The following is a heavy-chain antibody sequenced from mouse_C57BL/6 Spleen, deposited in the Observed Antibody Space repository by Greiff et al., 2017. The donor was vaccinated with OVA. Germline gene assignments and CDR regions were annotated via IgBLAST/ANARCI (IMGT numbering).Heavy chain of an antibody. CDR1: GYTFTDYY. J-gene: IGHJ4*01. CDR2: INPNNGGT. V-gene: IGHV1-26*01. D-gene: IGHD2-5*01. Sequence: EVQLQQSGPELVKPGASVKISCKASGYTFTDYYMNWVKQSHGKSLEWIGDINPNNGGTSYNQKFKGKATLTVDKSSSTAYMELRSLTSEDSAVYYCASSYSNPYAMDYWGQGTSVTVSS. CDR3: ASSYSNPYAMDY.